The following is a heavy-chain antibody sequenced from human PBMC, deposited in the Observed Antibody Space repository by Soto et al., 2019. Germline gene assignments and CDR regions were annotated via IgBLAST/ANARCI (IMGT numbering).Heavy chain of an antibody. Sequence: PLETLPLTCAFSGCSISSSNWLSWVRQPPGKGLEWIGEIYHSGSTNYNPSLKSRVTISVDKSKNQFSLKLSSVTAADTAVYYCAREDPLGTSCYKCWFDPWGQGTLVTVSS. CDR3: AREDPLGTSCYKCWFDP. D-gene: IGHD2-2*02. CDR1: GCSISSSNW. CDR2: IYHSGST. J-gene: IGHJ5*02. V-gene: IGHV4-4*02.